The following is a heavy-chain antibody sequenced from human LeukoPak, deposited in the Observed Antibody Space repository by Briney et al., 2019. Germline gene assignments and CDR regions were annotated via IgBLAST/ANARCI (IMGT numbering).Heavy chain of an antibody. D-gene: IGHD3-22*01. CDR2: INSKSGGT. V-gene: IGHV1-2*02. J-gene: IGHJ3*02. Sequence: ASVKVSCKASGYTFNGYYIHWVRQAPGQGLEWMGWINSKSGGTNYAQKFQGRVAMTRDTSTSTAYMELSRLRSGDTAVYYCARGGDYYDSSGYYDDAFDIWGQGTMVTVSS. CDR1: GYTFNGYY. CDR3: ARGGDYYDSSGYYDDAFDI.